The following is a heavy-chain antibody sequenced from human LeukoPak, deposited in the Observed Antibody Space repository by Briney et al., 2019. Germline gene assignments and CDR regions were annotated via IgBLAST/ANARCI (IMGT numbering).Heavy chain of an antibody. V-gene: IGHV4-38-2*01. D-gene: IGHD1-26*01. CDR3: ARHRAPYSGSYVDY. J-gene: IGHJ4*02. CDR1: VYSISSGYY. CDR2: IYHSGST. Sequence: SETLSLTCAVSVYSISSGYYWGWIRQPPGKGLEWIGSIYHSGSTYYNPSLKSRVTISVDTSKNQFSLKLSSVTAADTAVYYCARHRAPYSGSYVDYWGQGTLVTVSS.